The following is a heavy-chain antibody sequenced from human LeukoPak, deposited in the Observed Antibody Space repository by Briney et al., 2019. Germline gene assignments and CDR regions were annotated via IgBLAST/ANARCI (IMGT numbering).Heavy chain of an antibody. Sequence: SGGSLRLSCAASGFTFRSYWMHWVRQAPGKGLVWVSRINSDGSSTSYADSVKGRFTISRDNAKNTLYLQMNSLRAEDTAVYYCARGRSTSLRRSAEYSQHWGQGTLVTVSS. CDR2: INSDGSST. J-gene: IGHJ1*01. CDR1: GFTFRSYW. D-gene: IGHD2-2*01. CDR3: ARGRSTSLRRSAEYSQH. V-gene: IGHV3-74*01.